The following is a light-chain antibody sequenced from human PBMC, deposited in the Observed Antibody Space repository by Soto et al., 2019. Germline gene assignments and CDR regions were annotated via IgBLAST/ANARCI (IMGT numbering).Light chain of an antibody. CDR3: QQRSNWPPGLT. CDR2: DAS. CDR1: QSVSSY. Sequence: EMVFTQSPVTLSLSPGESATLSXXAIQSVSSYLAWYQQKPGQAPRLLIYDASNRATGIPARFSGSGSGTDFTLTISSLEPEDFAVYYCQQRSNWPPGLTFGGGTKVDIK. V-gene: IGKV3-11*01. J-gene: IGKJ4*01.